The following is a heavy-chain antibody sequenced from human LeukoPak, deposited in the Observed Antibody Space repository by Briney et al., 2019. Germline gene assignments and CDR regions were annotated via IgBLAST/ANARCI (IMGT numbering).Heavy chain of an antibody. V-gene: IGHV3-33*01. Sequence: PGGSLRLSCAASGFTFSDFAMHWVRQAPGKGLEWVAVIWSDGSSEYYADSVRGRFTVSRDNSKNTLYVQMNSLKTEDTAVYYCTTDMAPYYYDSSGDDWGQGTLVTVSS. CDR2: IWSDGSSE. D-gene: IGHD3-22*01. CDR3: TTDMAPYYYDSSGDD. CDR1: GFTFSDFA. J-gene: IGHJ4*02.